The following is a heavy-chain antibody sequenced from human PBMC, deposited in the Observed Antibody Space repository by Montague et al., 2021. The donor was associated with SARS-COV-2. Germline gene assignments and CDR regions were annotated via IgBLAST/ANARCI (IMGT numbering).Heavy chain of an antibody. Sequence: SLRLSCLASGFTFDVYGMSWVRQVPGKGLEWVSGITWNGINTGYVDAVKGRFTISRDNAKKSLYLEMKSLRVEDTALYYCTRGFRRGPFDCWGQGSLVTVSS. D-gene: IGHD3-10*01. CDR3: TRGFRRGPFDC. CDR2: ITWNGINT. V-gene: IGHV3-20*04. CDR1: GFTFDVYG. J-gene: IGHJ4*02.